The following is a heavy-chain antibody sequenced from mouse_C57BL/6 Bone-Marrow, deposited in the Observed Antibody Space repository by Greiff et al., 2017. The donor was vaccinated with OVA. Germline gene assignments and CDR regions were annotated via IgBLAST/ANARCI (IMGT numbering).Heavy chain of an antibody. J-gene: IGHJ3*01. D-gene: IGHD1-1*01. CDR2: ISSGGSYT. Sequence: VQLQQSGGDLVKPGGSLKLSCAASGFTFSSYGMSWVRQTPDKRLEWVATISSGGSYTYYPDSVKGRFTISRDNAKNTLYLQMSSLKSEDTAMYYCARRGSSYAFFAYWGQGTLVTVSA. CDR3: ARRGSSYAFFAY. CDR1: GFTFSSYG. V-gene: IGHV5-6*01.